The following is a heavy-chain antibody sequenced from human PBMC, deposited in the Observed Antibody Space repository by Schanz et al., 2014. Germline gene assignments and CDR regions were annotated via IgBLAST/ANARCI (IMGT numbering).Heavy chain of an antibody. CDR2: INPSVGNT. CDR1: GYTFNNHG. V-gene: IGHV1-46*02. J-gene: IGHJ3*02. Sequence: QVQLVQSGGEVKKPGASATVSCKASGYTFNNHGISWVRQAPGQGLEWMGLINPSVGNTNYAQKFRGRVTMTRDTSTSTVSMELSSVRSEDTAVELCTRGPSTGAFDIWGQGTMVTVSS. CDR3: TRGPSTGAFDI.